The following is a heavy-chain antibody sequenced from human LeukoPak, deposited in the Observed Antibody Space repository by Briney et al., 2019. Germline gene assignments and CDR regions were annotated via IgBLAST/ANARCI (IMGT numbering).Heavy chain of an antibody. J-gene: IGHJ4*02. D-gene: IGHD1-26*01. CDR1: GYTFTGHY. CDR2: INPNSGDT. V-gene: IGHV1-2*06. Sequence: GASVTVSCKASGYTFTGHYLNWLRQAPGRGLEWMGRINPNSGDTKYADKFLGRVIMTRDTSTSTAYLELNGLRSDDTASYCARDMWELPSDYYYAVWGQGTLVTVSS. CDR3: ARDMWELPSDYYYAV.